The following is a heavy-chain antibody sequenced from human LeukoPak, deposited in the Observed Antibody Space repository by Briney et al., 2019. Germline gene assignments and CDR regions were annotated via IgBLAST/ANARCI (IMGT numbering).Heavy chain of an antibody. CDR3: ARVGGQLLWGGFDY. V-gene: IGHV3-30*02. CDR1: GFTFSSYG. CDR2: IRNDGSII. Sequence: GGSLRLSCAASGFTFSSYGMHWIRQAPGKGLEWVAFIRNDGSIIYNADSVKGRFTISRDNSKNTLYLQMNSLRAEDTAVYYCARVGGQLLWGGFDYWGQGTLVTVSS. D-gene: IGHD2-2*01. J-gene: IGHJ4*02.